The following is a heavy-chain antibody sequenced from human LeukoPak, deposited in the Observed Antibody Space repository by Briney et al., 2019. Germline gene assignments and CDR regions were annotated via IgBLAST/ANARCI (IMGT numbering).Heavy chain of an antibody. Sequence: GGSLRLSCAASGFFFSNYGVSWVRQAPGKGLEYISYISSSTSTIHYADSVKGRFTISRDNAKNSLFLQMNSLRAEDTAVYYCARDGRAYCGGDCCSDYWGQGTMVTVSS. J-gene: IGHJ4*02. CDR3: ARDGRAYCGGDCCSDY. CDR1: GFFFSNYG. V-gene: IGHV3-48*04. CDR2: ISSSTSTI. D-gene: IGHD2-21*02.